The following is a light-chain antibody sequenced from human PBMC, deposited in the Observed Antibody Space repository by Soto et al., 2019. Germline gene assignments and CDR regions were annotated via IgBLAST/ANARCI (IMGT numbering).Light chain of an antibody. Sequence: QSALTQPASVSGSPGQSITISCTGTSSDVGGYNYVSWYQQHPGKAPKLMIYEVSNRPSGVSNRFSGSKSGNTASLTISGSQVEDEADYYCCSYTTSNTYVFGTGTKVTVL. CDR1: SSDVGGYNY. J-gene: IGLJ1*01. V-gene: IGLV2-14*01. CDR3: CSYTTSNTYV. CDR2: EVS.